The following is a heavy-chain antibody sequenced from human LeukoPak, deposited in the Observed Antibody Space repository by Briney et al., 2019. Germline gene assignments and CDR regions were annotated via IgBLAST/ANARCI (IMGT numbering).Heavy chain of an antibody. V-gene: IGHV3-30*18. D-gene: IGHD3-10*01. CDR2: ISYDGSNK. Sequence: SGGSLRLSCAASGFTFSSYGMHWVRQAPGKGLEWVAVISYDGSNKYYADSVKGRFTISRDNSKNTLYLQMNSLRAEDTAVYYCAKDYRMVRYWGQGTLVTVSS. J-gene: IGHJ4*02. CDR1: GFTFSSYG. CDR3: AKDYRMVRY.